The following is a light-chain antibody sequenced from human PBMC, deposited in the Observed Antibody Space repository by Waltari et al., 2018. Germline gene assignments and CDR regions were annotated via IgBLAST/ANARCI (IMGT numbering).Light chain of an antibody. CDR2: RSD. CDR3: AAWDDSLSAYVV. J-gene: IGLJ2*01. V-gene: IGLV1-47*01. Sequence: QSVLTQPPSASGTPGQTVTISCSGSTANPGANTNVYWYQQLPGTAPTLLIYRSDQRHSGVPDRFSGSKSGTSASLAISGLRSEDEADYYCAAWDDSLSAYVVFGGGTKLTVL. CDR1: TANPGANTN.